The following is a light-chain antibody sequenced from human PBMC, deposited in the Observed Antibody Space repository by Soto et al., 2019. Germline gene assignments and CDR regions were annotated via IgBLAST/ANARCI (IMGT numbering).Light chain of an antibody. CDR1: QDISSY. J-gene: IGKJ1*01. V-gene: IGKV1-39*01. Sequence: DIQMTQSPSSLSASLGDRVTITCRANQDISSYLVWYQHKLGQAPKLLIHAASTLASGVPSRFSGSESGTDFNLTISGLEHEDSATYYCQQSYRTPWTCGQGTKVEIK. CDR2: AAS. CDR3: QQSYRTPWT.